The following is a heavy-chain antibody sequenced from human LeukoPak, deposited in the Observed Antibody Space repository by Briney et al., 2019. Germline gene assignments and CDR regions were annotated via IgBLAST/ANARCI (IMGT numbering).Heavy chain of an antibody. J-gene: IGHJ4*02. Sequence: GGSLRLSCAASGFTFRRYTLNWVRQAPGKGLEWVSSISSTSSDIYYADSVKGRFTISRDNAKNSLYLQMNSLRAEDTAVYYCARAGSYSTLDYWGQGTLVPVSS. CDR3: ARAGSYSTLDY. CDR2: ISSTSSDI. V-gene: IGHV3-21*01. D-gene: IGHD6-13*01. CDR1: GFTFRRYT.